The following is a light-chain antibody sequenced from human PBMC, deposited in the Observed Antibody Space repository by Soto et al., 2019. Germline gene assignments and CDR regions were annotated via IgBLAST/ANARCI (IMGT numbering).Light chain of an antibody. CDR3: QHHGSSPPYT. V-gene: IGKV3-20*01. Sequence: EVVLTQSPGTLSLSPGERATLSCRASQSVSNNYFAWYQQKPGQAPRLLIFGSSARATGIPDRFSGSGSGRGFPLAIISLEPEDVAVYYCQHHGSSPPYTFGQGTKLEIK. CDR2: GSS. CDR1: QSVSNNY. J-gene: IGKJ2*01.